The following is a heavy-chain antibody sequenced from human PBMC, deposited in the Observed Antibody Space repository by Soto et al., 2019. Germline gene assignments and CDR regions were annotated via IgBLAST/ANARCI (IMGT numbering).Heavy chain of an antibody. CDR2: ISYDGSNK. Sequence: QVQLVESGGHVVQPGRSLRLSCAASGFTFSNYAMHWVRQAPGKGLEWVAVISYDGSNKYYADSVKGRFTISRDNPQNTLYLQVSSLRAEDTALYFCARDGYSSSSGQFALYYYYYGMDVWGQGPTLTVSS. CDR1: GFTFSNYA. J-gene: IGHJ6*02. CDR3: ARDGYSSSSGQFALYYYYYGMDV. D-gene: IGHD6-6*01. V-gene: IGHV3-30-3*01.